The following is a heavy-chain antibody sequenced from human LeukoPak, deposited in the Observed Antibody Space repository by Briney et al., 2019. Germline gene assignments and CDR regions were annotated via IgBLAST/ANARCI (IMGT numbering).Heavy chain of an antibody. J-gene: IGHJ4*02. Sequence: PGGSLRLSCAASGFTFDDYGMSWVRQAPGKGLEWVSGINWNGGSTGYGDSVKGRFTISRDNAKSSLYLQMNSLRAEDTAFYYCARDPIVGATRGTFFDCWGQGTLVTVSS. CDR1: GFTFDDYG. D-gene: IGHD1-26*01. CDR3: ARDPIVGATRGTFFDC. V-gene: IGHV3-20*04. CDR2: INWNGGST.